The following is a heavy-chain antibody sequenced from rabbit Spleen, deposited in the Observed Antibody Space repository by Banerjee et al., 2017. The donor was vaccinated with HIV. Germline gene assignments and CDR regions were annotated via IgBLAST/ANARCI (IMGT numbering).Heavy chain of an antibody. J-gene: IGHJ6*01. V-gene: IGHV1S40*01. Sequence: QSLEESGGGLVQPGGSLKLSCKASGFDFSGYGMSWVRQAPGKGLEWIACISTSSGKQEYASWAKGRFTISKPSSTTVTLQMTSLTVADTATYFCARDSGSSFSSYGMDLWGPGTLVTVS. CDR2: ISTSSGKQ. CDR3: ARDSGSSFSSYGMDL. D-gene: IGHD8-1*01. CDR1: GFDFSGYG.